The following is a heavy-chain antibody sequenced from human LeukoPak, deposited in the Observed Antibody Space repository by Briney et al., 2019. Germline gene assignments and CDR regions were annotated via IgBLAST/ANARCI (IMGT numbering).Heavy chain of an antibody. D-gene: IGHD2-2*01. J-gene: IGHJ4*02. CDR3: ARSNLLGYCSSTSCKTFDY. CDR2: VGTAGDT. V-gene: IGHV3-13*01. CDR1: GFTVSSYD. Sequence: GGSLRLSCAASGFTVSSYDMHWVRQATGKGLEWVSAVGTAGDTYYPGSVKGRFTISRENAKNSLYLQMNSLRAGDTAVYYCARSNLLGYCSSTSCKTFDYWGQGTLVTVSS.